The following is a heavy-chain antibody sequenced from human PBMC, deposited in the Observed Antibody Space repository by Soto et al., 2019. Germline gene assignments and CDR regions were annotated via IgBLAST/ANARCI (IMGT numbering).Heavy chain of an antibody. Sequence: SETLSLTCTVSGDSIGNYYWNWIRQPAGKGLEWIGRVYNSGYTNYNPSLKSRVTMSMDTSKNQFSLKLSSVTAADAAVYFCARDVPYSSSWFDPWGQGTLVTVSS. D-gene: IGHD4-4*01. CDR3: ARDVPYSSSWFDP. CDR1: GDSIGNYY. CDR2: VYNSGYT. J-gene: IGHJ5*02. V-gene: IGHV4-4*07.